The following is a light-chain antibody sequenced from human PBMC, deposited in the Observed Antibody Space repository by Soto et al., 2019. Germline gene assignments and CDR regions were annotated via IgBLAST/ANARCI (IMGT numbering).Light chain of an antibody. CDR1: PSVSSN. V-gene: IGKV3-15*01. CDR3: QQYNIWPPIT. CDR2: GAY. J-gene: IGKJ5*01. Sequence: VMTNSAATVSVPPRERATLSCRASPSVSSNLAWYQQKPGQAPRLLIYGAYTRAAGVPARFSGSGSGTEFTLTITSLQSEDIALYYCQQYNIWPPITFGQGTRLEIK.